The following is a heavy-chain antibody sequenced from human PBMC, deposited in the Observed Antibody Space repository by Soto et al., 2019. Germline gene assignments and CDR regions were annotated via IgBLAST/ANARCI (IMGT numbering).Heavy chain of an antibody. CDR1: GDSITSYS. J-gene: IGHJ4*02. CDR2: MNPNNGNT. V-gene: IGHV1-8*02. Sequence: SAEASCEDCGDSITSYSLCWAHQSHEQGLEWMGWMNPNNGNTGYAQKFQGRVTMTRNTSISTAYMELSSLRSEDTAVYYCARGFRSITGTLNFDYLGQGTLVTVSS. CDR3: ARGFRSITGTLNFDY. D-gene: IGHD1-7*01.